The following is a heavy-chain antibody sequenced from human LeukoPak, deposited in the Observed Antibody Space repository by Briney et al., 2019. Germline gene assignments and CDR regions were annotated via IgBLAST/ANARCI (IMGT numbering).Heavy chain of an antibody. Sequence: PGGSLRPSCTASGFTFGDYAMSWFRQAPGKGLEWVGFIRSKAYGGTTEYAASVKGRFTISRDDSKSIAYLQMNSLKTEDTAVYYCTRERDYYYDSSGYVRGNDYWGQGTLVTVSS. D-gene: IGHD3-22*01. J-gene: IGHJ4*02. CDR3: TRERDYYYDSSGYVRGNDY. V-gene: IGHV3-49*03. CDR1: GFTFGDYA. CDR2: IRSKAYGGTT.